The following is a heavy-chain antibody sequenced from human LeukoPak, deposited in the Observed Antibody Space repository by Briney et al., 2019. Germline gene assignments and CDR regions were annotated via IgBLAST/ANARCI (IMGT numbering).Heavy chain of an antibody. V-gene: IGHV4-59*08. D-gene: IGHD3-22*01. CDR1: GGSISSYY. CDR2: IHYSGST. Sequence: SETLSLTCTVSGGSISSYYWSWIRQPPGKGLEWIGYIHYSGSTSYNPSLKSRVTISVDTSKNQFSLKLSSVTAADTTVYYCARLQRYDSSGFYSLFDCWGQGTLVTVSS. J-gene: IGHJ4*02. CDR3: ARLQRYDSSGFYSLFDC.